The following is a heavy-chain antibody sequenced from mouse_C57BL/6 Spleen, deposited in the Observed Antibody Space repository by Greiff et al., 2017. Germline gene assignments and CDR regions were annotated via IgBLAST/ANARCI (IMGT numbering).Heavy chain of an antibody. CDR2: IHPNSGST. D-gene: IGHD3-3*01. V-gene: IGHV1-64*01. J-gene: IGHJ1*03. Sequence: VQLQQSGAELVKPGASVKLSCKASGYTFTSYWMHWVKQRPGQGLEWIGMIHPNSGSTNYNEKFKSKATLTVDKSSSTAYMQLSSLTSEDSAVYYCARVGGTGYFDVWGTGTTVTVSS. CDR3: ARVGGTGYFDV. CDR1: GYTFTSYW.